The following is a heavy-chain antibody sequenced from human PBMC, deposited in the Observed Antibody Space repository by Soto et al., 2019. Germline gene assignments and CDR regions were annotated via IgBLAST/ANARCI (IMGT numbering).Heavy chain of an antibody. CDR1: GFSLSTSGVG. V-gene: IGHV2-5*02. CDR2: IYWDDDK. J-gene: IGHJ4*02. Sequence: QITLKESGPTLVKPTQTLTLTCTFSGFSLSTSGVGVGWIRQPPGKALEWLALIYWDDDKRYSPSLKSRLTLTKDTSKNQVVLTMTNMDPVDTATYYCAHSYIYGYSYAHYFDYWGQGTLVTVSS. D-gene: IGHD5-18*01. CDR3: AHSYIYGYSYAHYFDY.